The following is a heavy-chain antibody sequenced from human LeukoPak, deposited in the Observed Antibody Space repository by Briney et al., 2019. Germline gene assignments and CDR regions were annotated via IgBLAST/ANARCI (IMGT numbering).Heavy chain of an antibody. CDR1: GGSISSGSYY. D-gene: IGHD3-22*01. CDR2: IYTSGST. V-gene: IGHV4-61*02. CDR3: ARDSPHYYDSSGYHYDAFDI. Sequence: SQTLSLTCTVSGGSISSGSYYWSWIRQPAGKGLEWIGRIYTSGSTNYNPSLKSRVTISVDTSKNPFSLKLSSVTAADTAVYYCARDSPHYYDSSGYHYDAFDIWGQGTMVTASS. J-gene: IGHJ3*02.